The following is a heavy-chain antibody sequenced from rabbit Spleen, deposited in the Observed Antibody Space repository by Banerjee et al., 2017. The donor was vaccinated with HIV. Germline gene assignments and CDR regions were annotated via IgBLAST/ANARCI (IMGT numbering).Heavy chain of an antibody. V-gene: IGHV1S7*01. CDR3: ARDGTGGSYFAL. CDR2: IDPVFGIT. CDR1: GFTLSSYY. D-gene: IGHD8-1*01. Sequence: QQLEESGGGLVQPGGSLKLSCTASGFTLSSYYMNWVRQAPGKGLEWIGYIDPVFGITYYANWVNGRFSISRENAQNTVFLQMTSLTAADTATYFCARDGTGGSYFALWGPGTLVTVS. J-gene: IGHJ6*01.